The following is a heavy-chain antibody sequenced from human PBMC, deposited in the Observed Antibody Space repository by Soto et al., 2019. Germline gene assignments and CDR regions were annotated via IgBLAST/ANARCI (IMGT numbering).Heavy chain of an antibody. CDR3: SRGPTGWYGFDY. CDR2: INRDGSST. Sequence: EVQLVESGGVLVQPGGSLRLSCAASGFTFSSNWMHWVRQAPGKGLVWVSRINRDGSSTNYADSVKGLFTISRDNAENTLFLQMNSLTVDDTAVYYCSRGPTGWYGFDYWGQGTLVTVSS. V-gene: IGHV3-74*01. J-gene: IGHJ4*02. CDR1: GFTFSSNW. D-gene: IGHD6-19*01.